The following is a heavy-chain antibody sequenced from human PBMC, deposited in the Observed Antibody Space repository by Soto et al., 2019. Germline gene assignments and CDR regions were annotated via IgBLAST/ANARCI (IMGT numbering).Heavy chain of an antibody. D-gene: IGHD2-2*01. CDR3: ARGRGVVVPAALDP. V-gene: IGHV1-3*01. Sequence: ASVKVSCKASGYTFTSYAMHWVRQAPGQRLEWMGWINAGNGNTKYSQKFQGRVTITRDTSASTAYMELSSLRSEDTAVYYCARGRGVVVPAALDPWGQGTLVTV. CDR1: GYTFTSYA. J-gene: IGHJ5*02. CDR2: INAGNGNT.